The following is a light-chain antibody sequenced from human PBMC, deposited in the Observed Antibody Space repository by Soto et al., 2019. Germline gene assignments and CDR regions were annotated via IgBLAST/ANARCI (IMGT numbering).Light chain of an antibody. V-gene: IGLV2-14*01. CDR1: SSDVGSYTY. CDR3: SSYTISSTNV. Sequence: QSVLTQPASVSGSPGQSIAISCTGTSSDVGSYTYVSWYQQHPGKAPKLMIFDVSNRPSGVSDRFSGSKSGNTASLTISGLQADDEADYYCSSYTISSTNVFGTGTKVT. CDR2: DVS. J-gene: IGLJ1*01.